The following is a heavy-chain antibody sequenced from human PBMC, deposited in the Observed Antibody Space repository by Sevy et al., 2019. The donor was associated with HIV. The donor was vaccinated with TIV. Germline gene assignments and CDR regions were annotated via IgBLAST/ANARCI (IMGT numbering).Heavy chain of an antibody. J-gene: IGHJ4*02. CDR1: EFTLSNYW. D-gene: IGHD2-21*01. CDR2: INSDGTSR. Sequence: GGSLRLSCVASEFTLSNYWMHWVRQGPGKGLVWVSRINSDGTSRSYADFVEGRLTISRDNAENTLYLQMNSLRVEDTAVYYCARSDSLQTPQHDSWGQGTVVTVSS. V-gene: IGHV3-74*01. CDR3: ARSDSLQTPQHDS.